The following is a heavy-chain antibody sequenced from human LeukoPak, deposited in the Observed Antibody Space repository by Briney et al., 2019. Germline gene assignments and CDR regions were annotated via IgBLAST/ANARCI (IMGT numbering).Heavy chain of an antibody. CDR2: INHSGST. CDR1: GGSFSGYY. Sequence: PETLSLTCAVYGGSFSGYYWSWIRQPPGKGLEWIGEINHSGSTNYNPSLKSRVTISVDTSKNQFSLKLSSVAAADTAVYYCAREVNWNSATLFFDCWGQGTLVTVSS. V-gene: IGHV4-34*01. J-gene: IGHJ4*02. D-gene: IGHD1-7*01. CDR3: AREVNWNSATLFFDC.